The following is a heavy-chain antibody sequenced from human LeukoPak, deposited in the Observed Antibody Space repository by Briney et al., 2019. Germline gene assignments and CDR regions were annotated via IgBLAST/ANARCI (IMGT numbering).Heavy chain of an antibody. CDR2: INHSGST. CDR3: ARRAPPRHGYEDDY. CDR1: GGSFSGYY. Sequence: SETLSLTCAVYGGSFSGYYWSWIRQPPGKGLEWIGEINHSGSTNYNPSLKSRVTISVDTSKNQFSLKLSSVTAADTAVYYCARRAPPRHGYEDDYWGQGTLVTVSS. J-gene: IGHJ4*02. V-gene: IGHV4-34*01. D-gene: IGHD2-2*01.